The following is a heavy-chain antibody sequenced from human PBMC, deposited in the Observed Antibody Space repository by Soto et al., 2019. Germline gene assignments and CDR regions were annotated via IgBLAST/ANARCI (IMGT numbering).Heavy chain of an antibody. D-gene: IGHD4-4*01. V-gene: IGHV1-18*01. J-gene: IGHJ6*03. CDR1: GYTFTSYG. CDR3: ARVRRSTVTYYYYYYMDV. CDR2: ISAYNGNT. Sequence: GASVKVSCKASGYTFTSYGISWVRQAPGQGLEWMGWISAYNGNTNYAQKIQGRVTMTTDTSTSTAYMELRSLRSDDTAVYYCARVRRSTVTYYYYYYMDVWGKGTTVTVSS.